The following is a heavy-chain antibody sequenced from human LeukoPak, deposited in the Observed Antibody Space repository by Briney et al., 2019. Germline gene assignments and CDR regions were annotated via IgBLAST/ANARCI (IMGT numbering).Heavy chain of an antibody. J-gene: IGHJ5*02. Sequence: SETLSLTCTVSGGSIGSTTYYWGWIRQPPGKGLEWIGSIYYSGSTYYNPSLKSRVTISLDTSKNQFSLELTSVTAADTAVYYCARRKSYNWNYWFDPWGQGTLVTVSS. D-gene: IGHD1-7*01. CDR3: ARRKSYNWNYWFDP. V-gene: IGHV4-39*01. CDR2: IYYSGST. CDR1: GGSIGSTTYY.